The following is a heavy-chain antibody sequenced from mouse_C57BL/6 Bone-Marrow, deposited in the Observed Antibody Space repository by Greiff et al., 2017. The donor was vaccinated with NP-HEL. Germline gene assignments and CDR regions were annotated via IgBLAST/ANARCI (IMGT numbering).Heavy chain of an antibody. Sequence: LQQPGAELVKPGASVKMSCKASGYTFTSYWITWVKQRPGQGLEWIGDIYPGSGSTNYNEKFKSKATLTVDTSSSTAYMQLSSLTSDDSAVYYCASPPYPTGDYWGQGTTLTVSS. CDR3: ASPPYPTGDY. J-gene: IGHJ2*01. CDR2: IYPGSGST. D-gene: IGHD1-1*01. V-gene: IGHV1-55*01. CDR1: GYTFTSYW.